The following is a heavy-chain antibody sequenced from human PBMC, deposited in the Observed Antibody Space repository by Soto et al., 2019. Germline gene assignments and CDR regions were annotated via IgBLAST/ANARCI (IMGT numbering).Heavy chain of an antibody. Sequence: EEQLVESGGGLLQPGRSLRLSCAASGFTFEDYALHWVRKYPGKGLEWVSGISWNGGGMGYADSVKGRFTISRDNAKNFLYLQMNSLGTEDTAFYFCVKDTTSGTIFGVDSGAMDVWGRGTTVTVSS. J-gene: IGHJ6*02. CDR3: VKDTTSGTIFGVDSGAMDV. CDR2: ISWNGGGM. V-gene: IGHV3-9*01. CDR1: GFTFEDYA. D-gene: IGHD3-3*01.